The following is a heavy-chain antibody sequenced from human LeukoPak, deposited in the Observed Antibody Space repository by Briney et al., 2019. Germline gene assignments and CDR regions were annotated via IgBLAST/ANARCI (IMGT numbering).Heavy chain of an antibody. J-gene: IGHJ3*02. CDR1: GGSISSGSYY. CDR2: IYYSGST. CDR3: ARGLDSGYYYDSSGYPAAFDI. D-gene: IGHD3-22*01. V-gene: IGHV4-61*01. Sequence: ASETLSLTCTVSGGSISSGSYYWSWIRQPPGKGLEWIGYIYYSGSTNYNPSLKSRVTISVDTSKNQFSLKLSSVTAADTAVYYCARGLDSGYYYDSSGYPAAFDIWGQGTMVTVSS.